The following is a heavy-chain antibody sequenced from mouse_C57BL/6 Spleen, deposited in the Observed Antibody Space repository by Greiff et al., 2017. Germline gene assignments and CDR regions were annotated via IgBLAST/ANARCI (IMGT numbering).Heavy chain of an antibody. Sequence: EVKLVESGGGLVKPGGSLKLSCAASGFTFSSYAMSWVRQTPEKRLEWVATISDGGSYTYYPDNVKGRFTISRDNAKNNLYLQMSHLKSEDTAMYYCARDPDYGSSSYYFDYWGQGTTRTVSS. D-gene: IGHD1-1*01. V-gene: IGHV5-4*01. CDR2: ISDGGSYT. CDR3: ARDPDYGSSSYYFDY. CDR1: GFTFSSYA. J-gene: IGHJ2*01.